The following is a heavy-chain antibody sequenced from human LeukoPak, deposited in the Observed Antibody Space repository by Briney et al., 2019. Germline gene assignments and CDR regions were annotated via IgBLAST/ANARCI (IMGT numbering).Heavy chain of an antibody. Sequence: SETLSLTCAVYGGSFSGYYWSWIRQPPGKGLEWIGYIYYSGSTNYNPSLKSRVTISVDTSKNQFSLKLSSVTAADTAVYYCARTYNWNYVDYWGQGTLVTVSS. CDR3: ARTYNWNYVDY. J-gene: IGHJ4*02. V-gene: IGHV4-59*01. CDR2: IYYSGST. D-gene: IGHD1-20*01. CDR1: GGSFSGYY.